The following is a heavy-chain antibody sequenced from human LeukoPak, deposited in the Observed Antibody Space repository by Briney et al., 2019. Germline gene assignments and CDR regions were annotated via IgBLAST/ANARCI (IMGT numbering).Heavy chain of an antibody. D-gene: IGHD6-19*01. CDR3: AGGEDSSGWYRQNDY. CDR2: MNPNSGNT. CDR1: GYTFTSYD. Sequence: ASVKVSCKASGYTFTSYDINWVRQATGQGLEWMGWMNPNSGNTGYAQKFQGRVTITRNTSISTAYMELSSLRSEDTAVYYCAGGEDSSGWYRQNDYWGQGTLVTVSS. V-gene: IGHV1-8*03. J-gene: IGHJ4*02.